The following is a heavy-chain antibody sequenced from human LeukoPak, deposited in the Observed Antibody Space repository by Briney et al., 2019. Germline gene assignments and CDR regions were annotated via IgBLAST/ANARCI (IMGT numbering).Heavy chain of an antibody. CDR1: GYTFTSYY. CDR3: ARDRKTPYYYGSGSYEFDY. CDR2: INPSGGST. J-gene: IGHJ4*02. D-gene: IGHD3-10*01. V-gene: IGHV1-46*01. Sequence: GASVKVSCKASGYTFTSYYMHWVRQAPGQGLEWMGIINPSGGSTSYAQKFQGRVTMTRDMSTSTVYMELSSLRSEDTAVYYCARDRKTPYYYGSGSYEFDYWGQGTLVTVSS.